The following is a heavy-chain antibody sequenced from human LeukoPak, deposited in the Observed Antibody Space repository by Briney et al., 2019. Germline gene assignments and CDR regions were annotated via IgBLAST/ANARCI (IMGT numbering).Heavy chain of an antibody. CDR2: IYYSGST. Sequence: PSETLSLTCTVSGGSISSYYWSWIRQPPGKGLEWIGYIYYSGSTNYNPSLKSRVTISVDTSKNQFSLKLSSVTAADTAAYYCAIRPYYYDSSGLVDYWGQGTLVTVSS. D-gene: IGHD3-22*01. V-gene: IGHV4-59*08. CDR1: GGSISSYY. J-gene: IGHJ4*02. CDR3: AIRPYYYDSSGLVDY.